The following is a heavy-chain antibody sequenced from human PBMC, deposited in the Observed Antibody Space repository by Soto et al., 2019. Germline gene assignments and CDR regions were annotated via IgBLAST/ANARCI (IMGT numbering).Heavy chain of an antibody. V-gene: IGHV1-3*01. CDR3: ARGYGGYFHWFDP. J-gene: IGHJ5*02. D-gene: IGHD4-17*01. CDR1: GYTFTSYA. CDR2: INAGNGNT. Sequence: QVQLVQSGAEVKKPGASVKVSFNASGYTFTSYAVHWVRQAPGQRLEWIGWINAGNGNTKYSQKFQGRVTITRDTSASTAYMDLSSLRSEDTAVYYCARGYGGYFHWFDPWGQGTLVTVSS.